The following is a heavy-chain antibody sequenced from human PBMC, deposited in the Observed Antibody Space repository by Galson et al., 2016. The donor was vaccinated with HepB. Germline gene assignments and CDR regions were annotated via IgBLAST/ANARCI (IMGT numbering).Heavy chain of an antibody. CDR2: ISTGGTYT. CDR3: AREQKPSGVDY. CDR1: GFAFSDYY. Sequence: SLRLSCAASGFAFSDYYMNWIRQPPGKGLEWVSYISTGGTYTNYADSVNGRFTISRDNAKNSLYLQMDSLRAEDTAVYYCAREQKPSGVDYWGQGTLVTVSS. J-gene: IGHJ4*02. D-gene: IGHD2-15*01. V-gene: IGHV3-11*06.